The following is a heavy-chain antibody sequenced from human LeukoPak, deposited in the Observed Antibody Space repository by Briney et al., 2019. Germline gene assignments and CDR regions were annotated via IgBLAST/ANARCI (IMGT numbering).Heavy chain of an antibody. Sequence: SETLSLTCTVSGGSISSSSYYWGWIRQPPGKGLEWIGSIYYSGSTYYNPSLKSRVTISVDTSKNQFSLKLSSVTAADTAVYYCARDAGHGGSLLRYFDWLPLAGWGQGTLVTVSS. J-gene: IGHJ4*02. V-gene: IGHV4-39*02. D-gene: IGHD3-9*01. CDR3: ARDAGHGGSLLRYFDWLPLAG. CDR1: GGSISSSSYY. CDR2: IYYSGST.